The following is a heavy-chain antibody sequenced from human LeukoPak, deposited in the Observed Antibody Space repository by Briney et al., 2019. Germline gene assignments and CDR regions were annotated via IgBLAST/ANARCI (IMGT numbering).Heavy chain of an antibody. CDR1: GFTFSSYS. J-gene: IGHJ4*02. CDR2: ISGSSSYI. D-gene: IGHD3-22*01. Sequence: GGSLRLSCAASGFTFSSYSMNWVRQAPGKGLEWVSSISGSSSYIYYADSVKGRFTISRDNAKNSLYLQMNSLRAEDTAVYYCARDRSYYDSSGYSVSWGQGTLVTVSS. CDR3: ARDRSYYDSSGYSVS. V-gene: IGHV3-21*01.